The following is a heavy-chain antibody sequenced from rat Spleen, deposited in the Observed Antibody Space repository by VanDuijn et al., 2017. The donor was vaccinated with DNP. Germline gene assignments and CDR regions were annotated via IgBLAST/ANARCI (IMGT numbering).Heavy chain of an antibody. CDR2: ISHSDGIT. CDR3: TTLNFYASLAEYFDY. J-gene: IGHJ2*01. V-gene: IGHV5S10*01. D-gene: IGHD1-12*01. Sequence: EVQLVESGGGLVQPGRSLKLSCVASGFTFSDYNMAWVRQSPKKGLEWVAIISHSDGITYYPDSVKGRFTISRDNAKSTLYLQTDSLRSEDTATYYCTTLNFYASLAEYFDYWGQGVMVTVSS. CDR1: GFTFSDYN.